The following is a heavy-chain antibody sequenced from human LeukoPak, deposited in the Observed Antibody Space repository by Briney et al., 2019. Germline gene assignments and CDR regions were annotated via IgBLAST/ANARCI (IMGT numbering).Heavy chain of an antibody. Sequence: GRSLTLSCAASGFTFDDYARHWVRQAPGKGLEWVSSISWNGGAKYNADSLKRVSTIARNNTSNSLHLQMNSLKPEDTAFYYSTREIRRSLADVIAVWGQGT. D-gene: IGHD1-26*01. V-gene: IGHV3-9*01. J-gene: IGHJ3*01. CDR3: TREIRRSLADVIAV. CDR1: GFTFDDYA. CDR2: ISWNGGAK.